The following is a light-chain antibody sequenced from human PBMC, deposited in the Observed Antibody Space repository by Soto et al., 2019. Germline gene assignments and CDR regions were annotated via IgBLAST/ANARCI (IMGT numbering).Light chain of an antibody. CDR2: KAS. CDR3: QQYNSYSWT. J-gene: IGKJ1*01. CDR1: QSISSW. Sequence: DIQMPQSPSPLSASVGDRVTITCRASQSISSWLAWYQQKPGKAPKLLIYKASSLASGVPSRFSGSGSGTDFTITISRLQSDDFADDYCQQYNSYSWTFGRGTKVEI. V-gene: IGKV1-5*03.